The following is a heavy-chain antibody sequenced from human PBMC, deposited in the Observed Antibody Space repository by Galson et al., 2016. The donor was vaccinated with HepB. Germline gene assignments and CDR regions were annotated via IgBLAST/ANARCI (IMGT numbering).Heavy chain of an antibody. CDR1: GYSFTDYW. CDR3: VIQGFVT. CDR2: IYPRDSAT. Sequence: QSGAEVKKPGESLKISCKASGYSFTDYWNGWVRQMPGKGLEWMGNIYPRDSATRYSPSFQGQVSISADKSISTAYLLWRSLKAADTDMYYCVIQGFVTWGQGTLVTVSS. V-gene: IGHV5-51*01. J-gene: IGHJ4*02. D-gene: IGHD2/OR15-2a*01.